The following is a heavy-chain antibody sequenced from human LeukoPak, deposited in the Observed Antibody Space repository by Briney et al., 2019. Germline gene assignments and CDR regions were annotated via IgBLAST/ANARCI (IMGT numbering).Heavy chain of an antibody. J-gene: IGHJ4*02. CDR2: IYLGDSDS. CDR3: VRESGYSSGWYPY. Sequence: TYRKGPGCAFTNYLIAWVRQTPGKALVHMGIIYLGDSDSRYSTSFQGQVTFSADKSISTAYLQWSSLKASDSAMYYCVRESGYSSGWYPYWGQGTLVTVSS. D-gene: IGHD6-19*01. CDR1: GCAFTNYL. V-gene: IGHV5-51*01.